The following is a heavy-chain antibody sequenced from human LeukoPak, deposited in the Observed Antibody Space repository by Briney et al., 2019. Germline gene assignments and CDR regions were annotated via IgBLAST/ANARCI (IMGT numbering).Heavy chain of an antibody. J-gene: IGHJ6*02. CDR1: GGTFSSYA. CDR3: ATSIGTTGTTNVYYYYYGMDV. D-gene: IGHD1-1*01. Sequence: SVKVSCKASGGTFSSYAISWVRQAPGQGLEWMGGIIPIFGTANYAQKFQGRVTITADESTSTACMELSSLRSEDTAVYYCATSIGTTGTTNVYYYYYGMDVWGQGTTVTVSS. V-gene: IGHV1-69*13. CDR2: IIPIFGTA.